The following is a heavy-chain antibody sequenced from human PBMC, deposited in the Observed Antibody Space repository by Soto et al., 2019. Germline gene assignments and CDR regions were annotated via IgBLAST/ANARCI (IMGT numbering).Heavy chain of an antibody. CDR2: IWYDDTKE. CDR1: GFTFSIYG. D-gene: IGHD3-22*01. CDR3: ARGYDTSWGDY. V-gene: IGHV3-33*01. J-gene: IGHJ4*02. Sequence: QVQLDESGGGVVQPGRSLRLSCAASGFTFSIYGMHWVRQAPGKGLEWVAVIWYDDTKEFYADSVKGRFTISRDNSKNTVYLQMNSLRDDDTAVYYCARGYDTSWGDYWGQGTSVIVSS.